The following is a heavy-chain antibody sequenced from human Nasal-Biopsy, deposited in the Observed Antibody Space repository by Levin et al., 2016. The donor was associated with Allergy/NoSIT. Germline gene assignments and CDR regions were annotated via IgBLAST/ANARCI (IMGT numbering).Heavy chain of an antibody. Sequence: SETLSLTCSVSGGSISSITSNSYSWGWIRQPPGKGLEWIGHIDYRGKTHYNPSLKSRVTISMNTSKKQFFLQLDSVTAADTAIYFCARRESLPAGMDNWFDPWGQGALVTVSS. J-gene: IGHJ5*02. D-gene: IGHD2-2*01. CDR1: GGSISSITSNSYS. CDR2: IDYRGKT. CDR3: ARRESLPAGMDNWFDP. V-gene: IGHV4-39*01.